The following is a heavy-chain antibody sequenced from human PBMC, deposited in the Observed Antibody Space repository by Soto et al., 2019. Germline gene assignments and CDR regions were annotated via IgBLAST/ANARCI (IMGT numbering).Heavy chain of an antibody. CDR2: ISAYNGNT. CDR1: GYTFTSYG. CDR3: ARDRLYSSVQARGSRFDP. J-gene: IGHJ5*02. Sequence: QVQLVQSGAEVKKPGASVKVSCKASGYTFTSYGISWVRQAPGQGLEWMGWISAYNGNTNSAQKLQGRVTMTTDTSTSTAYMELRSLGSDDTAVYYCARDRLYSSVQARGSRFDPWGQGTLVTVSS. D-gene: IGHD6-19*01. V-gene: IGHV1-18*01.